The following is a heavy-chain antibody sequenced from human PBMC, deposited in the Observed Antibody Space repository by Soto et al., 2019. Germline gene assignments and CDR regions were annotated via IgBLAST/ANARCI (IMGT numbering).Heavy chain of an antibody. CDR3: ARGAGYYDILTGNRGFDP. J-gene: IGHJ5*02. D-gene: IGHD3-9*01. CDR2: IYYSGST. V-gene: IGHV4-59*01. Sequence: SETLSLTCTVSGGSISSYYWSWIRQPPGRGLEWIGYIYYSGSTNYNPSLKSRVTISVDTSKNQFSLKLSSVTAADTAVYYCARGAGYYDILTGNRGFDPWGQGTLVTVSS. CDR1: GGSISSYY.